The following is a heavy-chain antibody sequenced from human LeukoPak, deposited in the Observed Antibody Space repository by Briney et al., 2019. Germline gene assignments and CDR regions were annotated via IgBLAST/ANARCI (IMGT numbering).Heavy chain of an antibody. CDR2: ISGSGGST. Sequence: GGSLRLSCAASGFTFSSYWMSWVRQAPGKGLEWVSSISGSGGSTYYADSVKGRFTISRDNSKNTLYLQMNSLRAEDTAVYYCARAIVVIPAAIRYWGQGTLVTVSS. D-gene: IGHD2-2*01. CDR3: ARAIVVIPAAIRY. J-gene: IGHJ4*02. CDR1: GFTFSSYW. V-gene: IGHV3-23*01.